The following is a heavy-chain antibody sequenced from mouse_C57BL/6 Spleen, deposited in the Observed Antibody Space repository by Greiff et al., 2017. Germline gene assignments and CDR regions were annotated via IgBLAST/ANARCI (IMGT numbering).Heavy chain of an antibody. V-gene: IGHV1-63*01. CDR1: GYTFTNYW. D-gene: IGHD2-3*01. CDR3: AREGWLLKDYYAMDY. CDR2: IYPGGGYT. J-gene: IGHJ4*01. Sequence: QVQLKESGAELVRPGTSVKMSCKASGYTFTNYWIGWAKQRPGHGLEWIGDIYPGGGYTNYNEKFKGKATLTADKSSSTAYMQFSSLTSEDSAIYYCAREGWLLKDYYAMDYWGQGTSVTVSS.